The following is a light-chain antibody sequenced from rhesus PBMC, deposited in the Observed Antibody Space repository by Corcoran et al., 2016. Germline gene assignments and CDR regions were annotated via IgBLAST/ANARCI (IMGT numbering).Light chain of an antibody. J-gene: IGKJ4*01. CDR1: QSISNY. CDR2: SAS. V-gene: IGKV1-41*01. Sequence: DIQMTQSPSSLSASVGDRVTITCRASQSISNYLNWYQQEPGKAPKLLIYSASSLQSGVPSRFSGSGSGTEFTLTSSSLQPEDFATYSCQQFKNYLTFGGGTKVEIK. CDR3: QQFKNYLT.